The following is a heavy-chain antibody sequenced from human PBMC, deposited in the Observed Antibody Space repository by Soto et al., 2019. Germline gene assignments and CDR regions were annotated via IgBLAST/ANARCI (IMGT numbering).Heavy chain of an antibody. V-gene: IGHV3-43*01. CDR3: VKGASGAGFVFYF. D-gene: IGHD3-3*01. J-gene: IGHJ3*01. Sequence: PGGSLRLSCAASGFTFDDYTMHWVRQRPGKGLEWVSLVSWDSDNRIYADSVKGRFTISRDNINNSLFLQMNSLRAEDTAVYFCVKGASGAGFVFYFWGLGTRFTVSS. CDR2: VSWDSDNR. CDR1: GFTFDDYT.